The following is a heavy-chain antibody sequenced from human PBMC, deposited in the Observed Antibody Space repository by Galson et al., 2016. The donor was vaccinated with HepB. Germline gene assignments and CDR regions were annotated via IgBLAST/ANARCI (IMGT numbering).Heavy chain of an antibody. V-gene: IGHV4-4*02. J-gene: IGHJ5*02. D-gene: IGHD1-1*01. CDR2: IYHTGLT. Sequence: WVRQSPEMGLEWIGEIYHTGLTHYNPSLKSRVTITLDGSKNQFSLNLTSLIAADTAVYYCARGLQLTFGPWGQGALVSVSS. CDR3: ARGLQLTFGP.